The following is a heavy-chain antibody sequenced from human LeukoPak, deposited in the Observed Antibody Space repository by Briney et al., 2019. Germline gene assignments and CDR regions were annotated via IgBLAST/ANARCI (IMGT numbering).Heavy chain of an antibody. CDR2: VYTTGNT. CDR1: GGSLSYSY. CDR3: AREARSGYEGFWSDP. D-gene: IGHD5-12*01. Sequence: PSETLSLTCNVSGGSLSYSYWSWVRHAAGKGLQWIGRVYTTGNTNYNPSLKSRVTISVDTSKNQFSLKLSSVTAADTAVYYCAREARSGYEGFWSDPWGQGTVVTVSS. J-gene: IGHJ5*02. V-gene: IGHV4-4*07.